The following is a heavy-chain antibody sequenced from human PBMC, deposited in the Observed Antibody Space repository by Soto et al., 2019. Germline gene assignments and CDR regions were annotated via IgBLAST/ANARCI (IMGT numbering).Heavy chain of an antibody. CDR2: LYSSGST. CDR3: ARDEYDSSVYPRSALDI. D-gene: IGHD3-22*01. J-gene: IGHJ3*02. V-gene: IGHV4-59*01. CDR1: GGSISSYY. Sequence: SETLSLTCTVSGGSISSYYRSCIRQPPGKGLEWIGYLYSSGSTNYNPSLKMRVTISVQTSKNQFSLKLSSVTAADTAVYDCARDEYDSSVYPRSALDIWGQGTMVTVSS.